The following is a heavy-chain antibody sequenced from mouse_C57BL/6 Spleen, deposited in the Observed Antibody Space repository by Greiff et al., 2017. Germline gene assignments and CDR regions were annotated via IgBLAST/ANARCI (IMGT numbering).Heavy chain of an antibody. CDR2: ISSGSSTI. CDR1: GFTFSDYG. J-gene: IGHJ4*01. D-gene: IGHD2-5*01. V-gene: IGHV5-17*01. CDR3: ARTYSNLYYYAMDY. Sequence: DVMLVESGGGLVKPGGSLKLSCAASGFTFSDYGMHWVRQAPEKGLEWVAYISSGSSTIYYADTVKGRFTISRDNAKNTLFLQMTSLRSEDTAMYYCARTYSNLYYYAMDYWGQGTSVTVSS.